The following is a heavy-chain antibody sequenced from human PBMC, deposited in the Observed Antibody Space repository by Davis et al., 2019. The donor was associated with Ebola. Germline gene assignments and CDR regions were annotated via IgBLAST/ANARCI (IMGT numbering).Heavy chain of an antibody. V-gene: IGHV3-48*02. CDR1: GFTFSSYS. J-gene: IGHJ6*04. D-gene: IGHD6-13*01. Sequence: GESLKISCAASGFTFSSYSMNWVRQAPGKGLEWVSYISSSSSTIYYADSVKGRFTISRDNAKNSLYLQMNSLRDEDTAVYYCARDSIAAAGTYPLDVWGKGTTVTVSS. CDR2: ISSSSSTI. CDR3: ARDSIAAAGTYPLDV.